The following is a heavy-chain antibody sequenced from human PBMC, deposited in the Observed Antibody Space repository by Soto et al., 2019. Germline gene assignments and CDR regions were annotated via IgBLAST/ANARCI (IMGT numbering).Heavy chain of an antibody. V-gene: IGHV3-30*18. D-gene: IGHD3-3*01. CDR3: AKLGDAVSGFFDF. J-gene: IGHJ5*01. Sequence: QTGGSLRLSCAASGFTFRSYAIHWVRQAPGKGLEWVADVSFDGSHKTYAVPVRGRFTLSRDNSKKTVYLQMNSLRAEDTAVYYCAKLGDAVSGFFDFWGQGTQVTVSS. CDR1: GFTFRSYA. CDR2: VSFDGSHK.